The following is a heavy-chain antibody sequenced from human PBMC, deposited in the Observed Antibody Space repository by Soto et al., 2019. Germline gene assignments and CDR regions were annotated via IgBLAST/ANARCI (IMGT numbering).Heavy chain of an antibody. Sequence: GESLKISCKGSGYSFTSYWISWVRQMPGKGLEWMGRIDPSDSYTNYSPSFQGHVTISADKSISTAYLQWSSLKASDTAMYYCARVVPAAIVWFDPWGQGTLVTVSS. J-gene: IGHJ5*02. D-gene: IGHD2-2*01. CDR3: ARVVPAAIVWFDP. CDR1: GYSFTSYW. CDR2: IDPSDSYT. V-gene: IGHV5-10-1*01.